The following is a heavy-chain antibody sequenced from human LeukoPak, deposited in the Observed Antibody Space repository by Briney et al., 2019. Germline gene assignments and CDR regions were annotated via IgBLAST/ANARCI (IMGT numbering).Heavy chain of an antibody. V-gene: IGHV4-4*07. Sequence: PSETLSLTCTVSGGSISSYYWSWIRQPAGKGLEWIGRIYTSGSTNYNPSLKSRVTMSVDTSKNQFSLKLSSVTAADTAVYYCARDLSDQRYFDWLSQLINWFDPWGQGTLVTVSS. J-gene: IGHJ5*02. D-gene: IGHD3-9*01. CDR3: ARDLSDQRYFDWLSQLINWFDP. CDR2: IYTSGST. CDR1: GGSISSYY.